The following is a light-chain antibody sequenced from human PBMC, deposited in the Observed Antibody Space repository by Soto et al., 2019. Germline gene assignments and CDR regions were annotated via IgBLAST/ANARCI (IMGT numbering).Light chain of an antibody. CDR3: QQRSNWPLT. CDR1: QSVSSY. V-gene: IGKV3-11*01. CDR2: EAS. J-gene: IGKJ4*01. Sequence: EIVLTQSPATLSLSPGERATLSCRASQSVSSYLAWYQQKPGQAPRLLIYEASNRATGIPARFSGSGSGTDVTLSISSLEPEDFAVYYCQQRSNWPLTFGGGTNVEIK.